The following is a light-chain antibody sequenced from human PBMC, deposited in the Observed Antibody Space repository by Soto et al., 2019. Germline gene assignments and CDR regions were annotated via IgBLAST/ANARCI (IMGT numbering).Light chain of an antibody. CDR2: GAS. V-gene: IGKV3-15*01. Sequence: EIVMTQSPATLSVSPGERATLSCRASQSVSSNLAWYQQKPGQAPRLLIYGASTSATGIPARFSGSGSGTEFTPTISSRQSEDFAVYYCKQYNNWPPWTFGQGTKVETK. CDR3: KQYNNWPPWT. J-gene: IGKJ1*01. CDR1: QSVSSN.